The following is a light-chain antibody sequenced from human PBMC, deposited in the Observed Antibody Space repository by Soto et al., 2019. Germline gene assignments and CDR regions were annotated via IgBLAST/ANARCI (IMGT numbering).Light chain of an antibody. Sequence: DIQMTHSPSTLSGSVGDRVTITCRASQTISSWLAWYQQKPGKAPKLLIYKASTLKSGVPSRFSGSGSGTEFTLTISRLQSEDFAVYYCQQYDNWPLTFGGGTKVDI. J-gene: IGKJ4*01. CDR2: KAS. V-gene: IGKV1-5*03. CDR3: QQYDNWPLT. CDR1: QTISSW.